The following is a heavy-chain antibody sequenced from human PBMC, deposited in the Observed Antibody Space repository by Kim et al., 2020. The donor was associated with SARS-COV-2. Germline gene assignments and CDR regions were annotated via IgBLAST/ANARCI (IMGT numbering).Heavy chain of an antibody. Sequence: GGSLRLSCAASGFTFSNAWMSWVRQAPGKGLEWVGRIKSKTDGGTTDYAAPVKGRFTISRDDSKNTLYLQMNSLKTEDTAVYYCTTGNDVGATGHYYYGMDVWGQGTTVTVSS. D-gene: IGHD1-26*01. CDR1: GFTFSNAW. J-gene: IGHJ6*02. CDR2: IKSKTDGGTT. V-gene: IGHV3-15*01. CDR3: TTGNDVGATGHYYYGMDV.